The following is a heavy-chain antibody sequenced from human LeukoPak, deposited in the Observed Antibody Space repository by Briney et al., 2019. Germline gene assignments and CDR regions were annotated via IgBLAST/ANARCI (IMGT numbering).Heavy chain of an antibody. V-gene: IGHV1-18*01. CDR2: ISAYNGNT. CDR3: ARAQYYYDSSGYYHPGYFDY. CDR1: GYTFTSCG. D-gene: IGHD3-22*01. Sequence: GASVKVSCKDSGYTFTSCGISWVRQAPGQGLEWMGWISAYNGNTNYAQKLQGRVTMTTDTSTRTAYMELRSLRSDDTAVYYCARAQYYYDSSGYYHPGYFDYWGQGTLVTVSS. J-gene: IGHJ4*02.